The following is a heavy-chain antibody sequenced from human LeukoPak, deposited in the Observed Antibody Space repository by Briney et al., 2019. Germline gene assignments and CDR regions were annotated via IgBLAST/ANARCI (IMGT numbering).Heavy chain of an antibody. CDR1: EFTFSNYA. V-gene: IGHV3-23*01. CDR2: ISGSGDST. J-gene: IGHJ4*02. CDR3: AKEVGPLDD. D-gene: IGHD1-26*01. Sequence: PGGSLRLSCAASEFTFSNYAMSWVRQSPGKGLQWVSVISGSGDSTYYADSVKGRFTISRDNSKSMVYLQMNSLRADDTAVYFCAKEVGPLDDWGPGTLVTGSS.